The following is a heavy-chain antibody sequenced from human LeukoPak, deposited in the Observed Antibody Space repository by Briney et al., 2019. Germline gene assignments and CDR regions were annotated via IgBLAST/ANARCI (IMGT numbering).Heavy chain of an antibody. CDR1: GGSISSSSYS. CDR3: ARHLRSSSGWYGSFDP. J-gene: IGHJ5*02. D-gene: IGHD6-19*01. V-gene: IGHV4-39*01. CDR2: ICYSGST. Sequence: SETLSLTCTVSGGSISSSSYSWRWIRQPPGKGLEWIGSICYSGSTYYNPSLKSRVTISVDTSKNQFSLKLSSVTAADTAVYYCARHLRSSSGWYGSFDPWGQGTLVTVSS.